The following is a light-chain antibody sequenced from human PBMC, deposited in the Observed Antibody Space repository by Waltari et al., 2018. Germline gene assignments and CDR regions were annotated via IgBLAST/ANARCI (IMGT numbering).Light chain of an antibody. V-gene: IGKV3-20*01. Sequence: EIVLTQSPGTLSLSPAQRATLSFRASQTITSNYLAWYQHKPGQAPRLLIYGASSRATGIPDRFSGSGSGTDFTLTISRLEPTDSAVYYCQQYGSSPPWTFGQGTKVEIK. CDR1: QTITSNY. CDR3: QQYGSSPPWT. J-gene: IGKJ1*01. CDR2: GAS.